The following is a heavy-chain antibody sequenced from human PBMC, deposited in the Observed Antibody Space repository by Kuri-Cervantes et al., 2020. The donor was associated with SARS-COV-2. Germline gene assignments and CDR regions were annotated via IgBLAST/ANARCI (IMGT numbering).Heavy chain of an antibody. CDR3: ARLLVPYYYDSSGYYFDY. Sequence: SETLSLTCAVYGGSFSDYYWSWVRQPPGKGLEWIGEINHSGNTNYDQSLKSRVTISIDTSKNQFSLKLSSVTAADTAVYYCARLLVPYYYDSSGYYFDYWGQGTLVTVSS. D-gene: IGHD3-22*01. V-gene: IGHV4-34*01. CDR1: GGSFSDYY. J-gene: IGHJ4*02. CDR2: INHSGNT.